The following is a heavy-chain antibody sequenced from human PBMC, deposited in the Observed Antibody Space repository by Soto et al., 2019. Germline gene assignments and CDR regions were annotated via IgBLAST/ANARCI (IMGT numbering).Heavy chain of an antibody. CDR2: ISSSSSYI. V-gene: IGHV3-21*01. D-gene: IGHD2-15*01. CDR1: GFTFSSYS. J-gene: IGHJ4*02. CDR3: ARPSGYCSGGSCPFFDY. Sequence: GGSLRLSCAASGFTFSSYSMNWVRQAPGKGLEWVSSISSSSSYIYYADSVKGRFTISRDNAKNSLYLQMNSLRAADTAVYYCARPSGYCSGGSCPFFDYWGQGTLVTVSS.